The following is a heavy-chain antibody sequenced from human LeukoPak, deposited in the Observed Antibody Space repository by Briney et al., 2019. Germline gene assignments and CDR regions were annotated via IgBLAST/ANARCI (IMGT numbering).Heavy chain of an antibody. CDR1: GFTFRSHA. V-gene: IGHV3-23*01. D-gene: IGHD3-16*01. Sequence: GGSLRLSCVGSGFTFRSHAISWVRQAPYENGGTTYYADSVKGRFSISRDNSKNTLYLQMDSLRGEDTAVYYCATSWGPDTSAFRWGGDGMDVWGQGTTVIVS. CDR3: ATSWGPDTSAFRWGGDGMDV. CDR2: ENGGTT. J-gene: IGHJ6*02.